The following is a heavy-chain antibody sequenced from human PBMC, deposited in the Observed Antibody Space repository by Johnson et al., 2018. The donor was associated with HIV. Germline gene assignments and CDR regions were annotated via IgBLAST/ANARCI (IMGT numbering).Heavy chain of an antibody. CDR3: ARALWGARACDI. D-gene: IGHD4/OR15-4a*01. V-gene: IGHV3-30*01. Sequence: QVQLVESGGHVVRPGGSLRLSCAASGFTFDHYDMSWVRQVPGKGLEWVSLISFDVNDKYYADSVKGRFTISRDNSKNTLYLQMNSLRAEDTAVYDCARALWGARACDIWGQGTMVTVSS. CDR1: GFTFDHYD. J-gene: IGHJ3*02. CDR2: ISFDVNDK.